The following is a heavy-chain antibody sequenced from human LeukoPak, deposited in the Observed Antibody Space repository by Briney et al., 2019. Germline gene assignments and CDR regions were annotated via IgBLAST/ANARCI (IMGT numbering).Heavy chain of an antibody. CDR1: GGSISSSSYY. J-gene: IGHJ3*02. CDR2: IYYSGST. Sequence: SETLSLTCTVSGGSISSSSYYWGWIRQPPGKGLEWIGSIYYSGSTYYNPSLKSRVTISVDTSKNQFSLKLSSVTGADTAVYYCAACSDGAFDIWGQGTVVTVSS. V-gene: IGHV4-39*07. D-gene: IGHD3-10*02. CDR3: AACSDGAFDI.